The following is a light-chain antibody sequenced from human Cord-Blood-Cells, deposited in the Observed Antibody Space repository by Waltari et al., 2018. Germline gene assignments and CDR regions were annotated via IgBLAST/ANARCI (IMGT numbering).Light chain of an antibody. V-gene: IGLV2-14*01. J-gene: IGLJ3*02. Sequence: SPLTPPASASGSPAPSITLSCTATSSDVRGYNHLPWYQQHPGKAPKLMIYDVSNRPSGVSNRFSGSKSGNTASLTISGLQAEDEADYYCSSYTSSSTLVFGGGTKLTVL. CDR2: DVS. CDR3: SSYTSSSTLV. CDR1: SSDVRGYNH.